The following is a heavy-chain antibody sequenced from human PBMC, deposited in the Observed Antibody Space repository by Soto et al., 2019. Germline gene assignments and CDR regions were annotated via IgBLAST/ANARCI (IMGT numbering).Heavy chain of an antibody. D-gene: IGHD2-2*02. Sequence: PGWSLILSCVASGFTFSNYAMSWVRQAPGKWLEWVPAIGVSGTTYDADSVKGRFTISRDNSKNTLYLQMNSLRAEDTAVYYCAKAVHGYCTSTSCYNYYYHGLDVWGQGTTVTVTS. V-gene: IGHV3-23*01. J-gene: IGHJ6*02. CDR3: AKAVHGYCTSTSCYNYYYHGLDV. CDR2: IGVSGTT. CDR1: GFTFSNYA.